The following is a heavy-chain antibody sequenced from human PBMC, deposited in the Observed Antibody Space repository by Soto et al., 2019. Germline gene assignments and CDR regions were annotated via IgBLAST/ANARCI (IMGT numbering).Heavy chain of an antibody. J-gene: IGHJ4*02. V-gene: IGHV3-33*01. CDR1: GFTFSSYG. CDR3: ARGGFSGYEESDY. Sequence: QVQLVEPGGGVVQPGRSLRLSCAASGFTFSSYGMHWVRQAPGKGLEWVAVIWYDGSNKYYADSVKGRFTISRDNSKNTLYLQMNSLRAEDTAVYYCARGGFSGYEESDYWGQGTLVTVSS. CDR2: IWYDGSNK. D-gene: IGHD5-12*01.